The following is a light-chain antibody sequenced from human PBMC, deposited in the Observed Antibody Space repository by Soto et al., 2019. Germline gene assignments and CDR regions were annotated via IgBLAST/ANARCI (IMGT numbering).Light chain of an antibody. V-gene: IGLV2-11*01. J-gene: IGLJ1*01. Sequence: QSALTQPRSVSGSPGQSVTISCTGTSSDVGGYNFVSWYQQHPGKAPKFMIYDVTKRPSGVPDRFSGSKSGNTASLPISGLQAEDEADYYCRSYVGSYTSYVFGTGTKLTVL. CDR3: RSYVGSYTSYV. CDR2: DVT. CDR1: SSDVGGYNF.